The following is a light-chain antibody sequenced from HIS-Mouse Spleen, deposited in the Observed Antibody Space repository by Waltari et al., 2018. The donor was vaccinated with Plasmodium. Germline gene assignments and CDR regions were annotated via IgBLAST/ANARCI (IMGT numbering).Light chain of an antibody. J-gene: IGKJ1*01. V-gene: IGKV1-39*01. CDR2: AAS. CDR3: QQSYSTWT. CDR1: QSISNY. Sequence: DIQMTQSPSSLSASVGDRVTITCRASQSISNYLNWYQQKPGKAPKFLIYAASTLQSGVPSRFKGSGSGTDFTLTISSLQPEDCATYYCQQSYSTWTFGQGTKVEIK.